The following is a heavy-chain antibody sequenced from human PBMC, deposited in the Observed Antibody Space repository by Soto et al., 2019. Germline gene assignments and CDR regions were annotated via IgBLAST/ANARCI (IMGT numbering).Heavy chain of an antibody. Sequence: QVQLVESGGGVVQPGRSLRLSCAASGFTFRTYGMHWVRQAPGKGLEWVAVISDDGRNKYNIASVEGRFTISRDNSKNRLYLQMNSLRTEDTAVYYCAKGGGYSYGTNDAFDIWGQGTMVIVSS. CDR2: ISDDGRNK. J-gene: IGHJ3*02. D-gene: IGHD5-12*01. CDR3: AKGGGYSYGTNDAFDI. V-gene: IGHV3-30*18. CDR1: GFTFRTYG.